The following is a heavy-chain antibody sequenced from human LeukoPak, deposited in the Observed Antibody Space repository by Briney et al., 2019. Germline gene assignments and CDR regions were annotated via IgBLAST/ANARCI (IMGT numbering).Heavy chain of an antibody. CDR2: ISSSSSTI. Sequence: PGGSLRLSCVASGFSFSSYSTNWVRQAPGKGLEWVSYISSSSSTIYYADSVKGRFTVSRDNAKNSLYLQMNSLRAEDTAVYYCARVRHYYDSSGPVGIWGQGTMVTVSS. D-gene: IGHD3-22*01. J-gene: IGHJ3*02. CDR1: GFSFSSYS. CDR3: ARVRHYYDSSGPVGI. V-gene: IGHV3-48*04.